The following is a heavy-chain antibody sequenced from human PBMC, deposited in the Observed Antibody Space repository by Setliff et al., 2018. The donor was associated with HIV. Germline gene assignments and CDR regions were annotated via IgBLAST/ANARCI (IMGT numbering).Heavy chain of an antibody. V-gene: IGHV3-66*02. D-gene: IGHD3-10*01. CDR1: GFTVSSYY. CDR2: IYSDGNT. J-gene: IGHJ4*02. Sequence: GGSLRLSCAASGFTVSSYYMSWVRQAPGKGLEWVSTIYSDGNTYHADSVEGRFTLSRDNSENALFLQMNSLRPEDTAVYYCARLRPYNSALDYWGQGTLVTVSS. CDR3: ARLRPYNSALDY.